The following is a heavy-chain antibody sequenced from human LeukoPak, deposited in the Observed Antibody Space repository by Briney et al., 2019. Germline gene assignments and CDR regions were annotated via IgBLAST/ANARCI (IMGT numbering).Heavy chain of an antibody. CDR1: GFDFSSFW. J-gene: IGHJ4*02. CDR2: INHDGSAQ. Sequence: GGSLRLSCAASGFDFSSFWMSWVRQAPGKGLEWVANINHDGSAQFYVDSVRGRFTISRDNSKNSLYLHMNSLRAEDTAVYYCSRLWLSGGAVYYWGQGTLVTVSS. V-gene: IGHV3-7*01. D-gene: IGHD3-10*01. CDR3: SRLWLSGGAVYY.